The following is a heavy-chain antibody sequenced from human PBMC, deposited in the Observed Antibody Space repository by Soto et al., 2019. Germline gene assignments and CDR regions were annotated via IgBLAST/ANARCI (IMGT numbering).Heavy chain of an antibody. Sequence: SETLSLTCAVYGGSFSGYYWSWIRQPPGKGLEWIGEINHSGSTNYNPSLKSRVTISLDTSKNQFSLKLSSLTAADTDVYYCARGINGGYYYAHGAFDIWGQGTMVTVSS. CDR2: INHSGST. V-gene: IGHV4-34*01. D-gene: IGHD3-22*01. CDR1: GGSFSGYY. J-gene: IGHJ3*02. CDR3: ARGINGGYYYAHGAFDI.